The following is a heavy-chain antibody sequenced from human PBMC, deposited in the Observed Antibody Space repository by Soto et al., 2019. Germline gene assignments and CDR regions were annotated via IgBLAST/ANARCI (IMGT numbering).Heavy chain of an antibody. CDR2: IGTAGDT. D-gene: IGHD3-10*01. Sequence: EVQLVESGGGLVQPGGSLKLSCAASGFTFSSYDMHWVRKATGKGLGWVSAIGTAGDTYYPGSVKGRFTISRENAKNSLYLQMNSLRAGDTAVYYCARAPSYYGSGSPYYFDYWGQGTLVTVSS. CDR1: GFTFSSYD. J-gene: IGHJ4*02. V-gene: IGHV3-13*01. CDR3: ARAPSYYGSGSPYYFDY.